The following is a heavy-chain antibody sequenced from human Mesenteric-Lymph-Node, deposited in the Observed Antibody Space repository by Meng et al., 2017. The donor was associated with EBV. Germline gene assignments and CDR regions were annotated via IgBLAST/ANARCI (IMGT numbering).Heavy chain of an antibody. CDR2: INPNSGDT. D-gene: IGHD2-2*01. Sequence: QWQLGHVWAGGRKTVADVQVSCNASGYTFTGYYLHWVRQAPGQVLEWMGWINPNSGDTNYAQKFQGWVTMTRDTSINTAYMELSSLRSDATAVYYCATLPAASTPHFSAWGQGTLVTVSS. CDR3: ATLPAASTPHFSA. J-gene: IGHJ4*02. V-gene: IGHV1-2*04. CDR1: GYTFTGYY.